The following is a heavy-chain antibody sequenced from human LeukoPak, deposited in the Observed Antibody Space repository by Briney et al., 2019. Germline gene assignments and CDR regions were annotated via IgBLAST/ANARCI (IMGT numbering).Heavy chain of an antibody. CDR1: GFTFSSYE. J-gene: IGHJ5*02. Sequence: GGSLRLSCAASGFTFSSYEMNWVRQAPGKGLEWISYISSSGGTTYYADSVKGRFTISRDNAKNSLYLHMNSLRAEDTAVYYCARFAIYCGGDCYSPHSFDPWGQGTLVTVSS. CDR3: ARFAIYCGGDCYSPHSFDP. CDR2: ISSSGGTT. D-gene: IGHD2-21*02. V-gene: IGHV3-48*03.